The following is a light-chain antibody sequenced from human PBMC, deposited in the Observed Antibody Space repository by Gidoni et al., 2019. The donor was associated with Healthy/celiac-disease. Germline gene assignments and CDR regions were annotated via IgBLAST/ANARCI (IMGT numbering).Light chain of an antibody. CDR2: AAS. V-gene: IGKV1-39*01. Sequence: DIQMTQSPSSLSASVGDRVTITCRASQSISSYLNWYQQKPGKAPKLLIYAASSLQSGVPSRFSGRGSGTDFTLTISSRQPEDFATYYCQQSDSTPRFTFGPGTKVEIK. J-gene: IGKJ3*01. CDR1: QSISSY. CDR3: QQSDSTPRFT.